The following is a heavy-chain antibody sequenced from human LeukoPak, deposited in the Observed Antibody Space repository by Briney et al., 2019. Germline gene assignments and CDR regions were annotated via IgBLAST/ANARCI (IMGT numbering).Heavy chain of an antibody. D-gene: IGHD5-24*01. J-gene: IGHJ4*02. CDR2: IIPILGTA. CDR3: ARSKEKGRDGYNYLDY. CDR1: GGTFSSYA. Sequence: SVKVSCKASGGTFSSYAISWVRQAPGQGLEWMGGIIPILGTANYAQKFQGRVTITTDESTSTAYMELSSLRSEDTAVYYCARSKEKGRDGYNYLDYWGQGTLVTVSS. V-gene: IGHV1-69*05.